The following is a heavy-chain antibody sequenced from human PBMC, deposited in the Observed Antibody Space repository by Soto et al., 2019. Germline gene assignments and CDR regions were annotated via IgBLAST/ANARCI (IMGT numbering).Heavy chain of an antibody. CDR2: IYYSGST. CDR3: AKQYGDYVRGAFDI. Sequence: SETLSLTCTVSGGSISSYYWSWIRQPPGKGLEWIGYIYYSGSTNYNPSLKSRVTISVDTSKNQFSLKLSSVTAADTAVYYCAKQYGDYVRGAFDIWGQGTMVTVSS. V-gene: IGHV4-59*01. J-gene: IGHJ3*02. D-gene: IGHD4-17*01. CDR1: GGSISSYY.